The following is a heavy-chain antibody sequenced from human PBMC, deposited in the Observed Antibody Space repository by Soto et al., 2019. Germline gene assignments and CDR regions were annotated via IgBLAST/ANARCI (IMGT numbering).Heavy chain of an antibody. CDR1: GFTFSSYA. CDR2: ISGSGGST. V-gene: IGHV3-23*01. D-gene: IGHD3-10*01. J-gene: IGHJ6*02. Sequence: TGGSLRLSCAASGFTFSSYAMSWVRQAPGKGLEWVSAISGSGGSTYYADSVKGRFTISRDNSKNTLYLQMNSLRAEDTAVYYCAKAGGLLWFGELKSFYYGMDVWGQGTTVTVSS. CDR3: AKAGGLLWFGELKSFYYGMDV.